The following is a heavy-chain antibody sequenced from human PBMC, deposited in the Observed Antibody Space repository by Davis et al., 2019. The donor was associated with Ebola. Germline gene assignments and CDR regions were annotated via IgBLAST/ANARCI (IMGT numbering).Heavy chain of an antibody. D-gene: IGHD2-2*01. V-gene: IGHV3-11*01. Sequence: PSETLSLTCAVYGGSFSGYYWSWIRQPPGKGLEWVSYISSSGSTIYYADSVKGRFTISRDNAKNSLYLQMNSLRAEDTAVYYCARDNGLGYCSSTSCQSYYYYGMDVWGQGTTVTVSS. CDR3: ARDNGLGYCSSTSCQSYYYYGMDV. J-gene: IGHJ6*02. CDR1: GGSFSGYY. CDR2: ISSSGSTI.